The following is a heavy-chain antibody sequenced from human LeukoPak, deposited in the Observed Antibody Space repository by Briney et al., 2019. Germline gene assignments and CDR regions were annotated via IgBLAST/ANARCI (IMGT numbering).Heavy chain of an antibody. CDR1: GYTFTDYY. CDR3: ARANFLYCSSSTCLFDY. CDR2: INPNDGDT. D-gene: IGHD2-2*01. Sequence: GASVKVSCKASGYTFTDYYMHWVRQAPGQGFESMGWINPNDGDTNYAQKFQGRVTMTRDTSISTAHMEVSRLRSDDTAVYYCARANFLYCSSSTCLFDYWGQGTLVTVSS. J-gene: IGHJ4*02. V-gene: IGHV1-2*02.